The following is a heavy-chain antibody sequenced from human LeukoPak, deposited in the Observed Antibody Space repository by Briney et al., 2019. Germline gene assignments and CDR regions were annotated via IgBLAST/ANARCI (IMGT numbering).Heavy chain of an antibody. J-gene: IGHJ4*02. D-gene: IGHD3-9*01. CDR1: GFTFSMYW. Sequence: GGSLRLSCAASGFTFSMYWMSWVRQAPGKGLEWVANIKQDGSEKYYVDSVKGRFTISRDYAKNSLYLQMNSLRADDTAVYYCARDLLTGYFTDLTTFDYWGQGNLVTVSS. CDR3: ARDLLTGYFTDLTTFDY. V-gene: IGHV3-7*04. CDR2: IKQDGSEK.